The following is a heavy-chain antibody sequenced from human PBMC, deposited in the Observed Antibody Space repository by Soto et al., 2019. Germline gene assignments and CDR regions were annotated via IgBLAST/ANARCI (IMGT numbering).Heavy chain of an antibody. D-gene: IGHD2-2*01. CDR1: GGSISSGGYY. CDR2: IYYSGST. J-gene: IGHJ4*02. V-gene: IGHV4-31*03. Sequence: QVQLQVWGTGLVKPSQTLSLTCTVSGGSISSGGYYWSWIRQHPGKGLEWIGYIYYSGSTYYNPSLKSRVTISVDTSKNQFSLKLSSVTAADTAVYYCARSSTSANYFDYWGQGTLVTVSS. CDR3: ARSSTSANYFDY.